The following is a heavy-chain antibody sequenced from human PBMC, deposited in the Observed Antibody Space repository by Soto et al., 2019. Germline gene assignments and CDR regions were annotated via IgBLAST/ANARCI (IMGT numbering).Heavy chain of an antibody. Sequence: PGGSLRLSCAASGFTFSSYWMHWVRQAPGKGLVWVSRINSDGSSTSYADSVKGRFTISRDNAKNTLYLQMNSLRAEDTAVYYCAILSSYYDRSGYFVFWGQGILVTVFS. CDR1: GFTFSSYW. V-gene: IGHV3-74*01. J-gene: IGHJ4*02. CDR3: AILSSYYDRSGYFVF. D-gene: IGHD3-22*01. CDR2: INSDGSST.